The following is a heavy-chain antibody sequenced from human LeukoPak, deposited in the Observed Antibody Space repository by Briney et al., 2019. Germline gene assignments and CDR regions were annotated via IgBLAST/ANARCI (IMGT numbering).Heavy chain of an antibody. CDR1: GGSISSYY. V-gene: IGHV4-59*01. CDR3: ARYDSSGYFKNWFDP. J-gene: IGHJ5*02. CDR2: IYYSGST. D-gene: IGHD3-22*01. Sequence: SSETLSLTCTVSGGSISSYYWSWIRQPPGKGLEWVGYIYYSGSTNYNPSLKIRLTISVDTSKNQFSLKLSSVTAADTAVYYCARYDSSGYFKNWFDPWGQGTLVTVSS.